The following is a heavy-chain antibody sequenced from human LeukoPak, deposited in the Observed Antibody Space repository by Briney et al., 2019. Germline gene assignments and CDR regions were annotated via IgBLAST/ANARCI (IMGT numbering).Heavy chain of an antibody. V-gene: IGHV3-48*03. CDR3: AKDQNFDY. CDR2: ISSSGSTI. J-gene: IGHJ4*02. Sequence: GGSLRLSCAASGFTFSSYEMNWVRQAPGKGLEWVSYISSSGSTIYYADSVKGRFTISRGNAKNSLYLQMNSLRAEDTALYYCAKDQNFDYWGQGTLVTVSS. CDR1: GFTFSSYE.